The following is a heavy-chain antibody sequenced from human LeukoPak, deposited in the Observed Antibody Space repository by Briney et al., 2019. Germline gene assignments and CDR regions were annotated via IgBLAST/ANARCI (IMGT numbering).Heavy chain of an antibody. CDR3: ARERRVCSSTSCYEYYFDY. CDR1: GYTFTSYG. V-gene: IGHV1-18*01. CDR2: ISAYNGNT. Sequence: ASVKVSCKASGYTFTSYGISWVRQAPGQGLEWMGWISAYNGNTNYAQKLQGRVTMTTDTSTSTAYMELRSLRSDDTAVYYCARERRVCSSTSCYEYYFDYWGQGTLVTVSS. D-gene: IGHD2-2*01. J-gene: IGHJ4*02.